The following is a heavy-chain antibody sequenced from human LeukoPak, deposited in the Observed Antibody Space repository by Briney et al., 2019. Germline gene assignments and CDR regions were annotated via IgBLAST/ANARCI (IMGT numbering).Heavy chain of an antibody. CDR2: IYYTGST. J-gene: IGHJ4*02. D-gene: IGHD3-10*01. Sequence: SETLSLTCTVSGGSFSSSNYYWGWIRQPPGKGLEWIGTIYYTGSTYYNPSLKSRVTISVDTSENQFSLKLSSVTAADTAVYYCARDEIGDDSFDYWGQGTLVTVSS. CDR1: GGSFSSSNYY. V-gene: IGHV4-39*07. CDR3: ARDEIGDDSFDY.